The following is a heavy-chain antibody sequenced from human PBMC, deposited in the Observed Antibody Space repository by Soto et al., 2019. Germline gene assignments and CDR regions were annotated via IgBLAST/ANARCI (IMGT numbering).Heavy chain of an antibody. CDR1: GGSISGFY. CDR2: IYYSRST. D-gene: IGHD4-17*01. Sequence: SETLSLTCTVSGGSISGFYWSWIRQPPGKGLEWIGYIYYSRSTNYNPSLKSRVSISGDTSKNQLSLKLSSVTAADTAVYYCARSTGYGDSYFDYWGLGTLVTVSS. V-gene: IGHV4-59*01. J-gene: IGHJ4*02. CDR3: ARSTGYGDSYFDY.